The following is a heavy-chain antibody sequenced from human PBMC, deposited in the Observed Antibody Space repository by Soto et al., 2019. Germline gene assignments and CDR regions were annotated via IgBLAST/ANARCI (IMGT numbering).Heavy chain of an antibody. CDR2: IYYSGST. J-gene: IGHJ4*02. V-gene: IGHV4-59*01. Sequence: SETLSLTCTVSGGSISSYYWSWIRQPPGKGLEWIGYIYYSGSTNYNPSLKSRVTISVDKSKNQFSLNMSSVIAADTAVYYCARGRGSRWTVDYWGQGTLVTVPQ. D-gene: IGHD6-13*01. CDR1: GGSISSYY. CDR3: ARGRGSRWTVDY.